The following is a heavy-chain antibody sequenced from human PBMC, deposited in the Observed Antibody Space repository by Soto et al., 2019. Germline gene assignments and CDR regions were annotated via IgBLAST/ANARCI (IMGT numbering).Heavy chain of an antibody. D-gene: IGHD5-18*01. V-gene: IGHV3-21*01. CDR3: ASTPWIQLWFETYYYYYGMDV. CDR2: ISSSSSYI. CDR1: GFTFSSYS. J-gene: IGHJ6*02. Sequence: PGGSLRLSCAASGFTFSSYSMNWVRQAPGKELEWVSSISSSSSYIYYADSVKGRFTISRDNAKNSLYLQMNSLRAEDTAVYYCASTPWIQLWFETYYYYYGMDVWGQGTTVTVSS.